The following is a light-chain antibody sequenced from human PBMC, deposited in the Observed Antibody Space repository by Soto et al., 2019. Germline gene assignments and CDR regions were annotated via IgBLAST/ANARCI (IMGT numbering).Light chain of an antibody. CDR2: ENN. V-gene: IGLV6-57*01. CDR3: ESYDGSNHWV. J-gene: IGLJ3*02. Sequence: NFMLTQPHSVSESPEKTVTISCTRSSGSIASNYVQWYQQRPGSSPTTVIYENNQRPSGVPDRFSGSIDTSSNSASLTISGLQTEGEADYCCESYDGSNHWVFGGGTKLTVL. CDR1: SGSIASNY.